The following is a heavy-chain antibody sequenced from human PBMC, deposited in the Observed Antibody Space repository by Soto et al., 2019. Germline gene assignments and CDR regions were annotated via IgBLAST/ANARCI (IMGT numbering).Heavy chain of an antibody. J-gene: IGHJ5*02. Sequence: EVQLVESGGGLVKPGGSLRLSCAASGFTFSNAWMSWVRQAPGKGLEWVGRIKSKTDGGTTDYAAPVKGRFTISRDDSKNTLYLQMNSLKTEDTAVYYCTPSHWSSTSCYVGDNWFDPWGQGTLVTVSS. D-gene: IGHD2-2*01. CDR2: IKSKTDGGTT. CDR1: GFTFSNAW. V-gene: IGHV3-15*01. CDR3: TPSHWSSTSCYVGDNWFDP.